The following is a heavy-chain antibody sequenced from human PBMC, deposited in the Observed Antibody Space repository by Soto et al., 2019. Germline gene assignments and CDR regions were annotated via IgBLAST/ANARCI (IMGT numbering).Heavy chain of an antibody. CDR1: GYTFTSYG. CDR2: ISAYNGNT. J-gene: IGHJ6*02. Sequence: GASVKVSCKASGYTFTSYGISWVRQAPGQGLEWMGWISAYNGNTNYAQKLQGRVTMTTDTSTSTAYMELRSLRSDDTAVYYCARDRKLAYYDFWSGYYDYYYGMDVWGQGTTVTVSS. V-gene: IGHV1-18*01. D-gene: IGHD3-3*01. CDR3: ARDRKLAYYDFWSGYYDYYYGMDV.